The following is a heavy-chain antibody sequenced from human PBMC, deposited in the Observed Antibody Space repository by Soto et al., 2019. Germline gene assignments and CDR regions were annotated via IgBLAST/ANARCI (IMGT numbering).Heavy chain of an antibody. CDR1: GGSISSGGYY. V-gene: IGHV4-31*03. Sequence: QVQLQESGPGLVKPSQTLSLTCTVSGGSISSGGYYWSWIRQHPGKGLEWIGYIYYSGSTYYNPPLKSRVSISVDTSKNQFALQLGSVTAADTAVYYCARDGAVAGTGGGMDVWGQGTTVTVSS. CDR3: ARDGAVAGTGGGMDV. D-gene: IGHD6-19*01. J-gene: IGHJ6*02. CDR2: IYYSGST.